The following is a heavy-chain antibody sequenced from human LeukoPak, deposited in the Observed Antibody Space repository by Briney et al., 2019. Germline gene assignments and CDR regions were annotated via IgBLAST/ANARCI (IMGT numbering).Heavy chain of an antibody. D-gene: IGHD2-2*01. CDR3: ARLYCISTSCNAYGVGSFDI. CDR2: VFYSGST. V-gene: IGHV4-39*01. J-gene: IGHJ3*02. CDR1: GGSMRTSSYH. Sequence: SETLSLTCTVSGGSMRTSSYHWAWIRQPPGKGLEWIGTVFYSGSTYYSPSLKSRVTMSVDTSRNQFSLKLTSVTAADTAVYFCARLYCISTSCNAYGVGSFDIWGQGTMVTVSS.